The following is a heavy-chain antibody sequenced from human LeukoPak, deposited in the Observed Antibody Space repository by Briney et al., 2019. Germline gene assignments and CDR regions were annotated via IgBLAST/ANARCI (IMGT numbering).Heavy chain of an antibody. CDR1: GYTFTSYG. Sequence: ASVKVSCKGSGYTFTSYGFSWVRHPPGQGLEWVGCISVYNGKIDYAQNFQDRVTRTTDTSTSTAYMELRSLRTDDTAVYYCARDVVGVLSSNDYWGQGTLVTVSS. J-gene: IGHJ4*02. D-gene: IGHD2-21*01. CDR2: ISVYNGKI. V-gene: IGHV1-18*01. CDR3: ARDVVGVLSSNDY.